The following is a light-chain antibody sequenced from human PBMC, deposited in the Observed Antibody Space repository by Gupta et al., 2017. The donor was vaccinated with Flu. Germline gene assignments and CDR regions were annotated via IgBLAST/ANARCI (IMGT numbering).Light chain of an antibody. Sequence: QSALTQPASVSGSPGQSITIPCTGTSSDVGGYNYVSWYQQHPGKAPKLMIYEVSNRPSGVSNRFSGSKSGNTASLTISGLQAEDEADYYCSSYTSSSSPIVFGTGTKVTVL. CDR3: SSYTSSSSPIV. CDR2: EVS. J-gene: IGLJ1*01. V-gene: IGLV2-14*01. CDR1: SSDVGGYNY.